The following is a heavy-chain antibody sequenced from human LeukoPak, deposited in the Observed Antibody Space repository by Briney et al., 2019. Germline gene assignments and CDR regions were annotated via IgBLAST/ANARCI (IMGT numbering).Heavy chain of an antibody. CDR1: GGSISSYY. V-gene: IGHV4-59*01. CDR2: IYYSGST. CDR3: ARGRTRYCSGGSCPQGWFDP. J-gene: IGHJ5*02. D-gene: IGHD2-15*01. Sequence: SETLSLTCTVSGGSISSYYWSWIRQPPGKGLEWIGYIYYSGSTNYNPSLKSLVTISVDTSKNQFSLKLSSVTAADTAVYYCARGRTRYCSGGSCPQGWFDPWGQGTLVTVSS.